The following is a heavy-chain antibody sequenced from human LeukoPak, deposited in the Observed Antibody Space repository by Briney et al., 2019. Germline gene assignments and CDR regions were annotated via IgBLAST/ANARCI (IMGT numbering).Heavy chain of an antibody. V-gene: IGHV3-30*18. Sequence: GGSLRLSCAASGFTFSSYGMHWVRQAPGKGLEWVAVISYDGNNKYNADSVKGRFTISRDNSKNTLYLQMNSLRVEDTAVYYCAKDRGATYFYYGVDVWGLGTTVTVSS. CDR3: AKDRGATYFYYGVDV. J-gene: IGHJ6*02. CDR1: GFTFSSYG. CDR2: ISYDGNNK. D-gene: IGHD1-26*01.